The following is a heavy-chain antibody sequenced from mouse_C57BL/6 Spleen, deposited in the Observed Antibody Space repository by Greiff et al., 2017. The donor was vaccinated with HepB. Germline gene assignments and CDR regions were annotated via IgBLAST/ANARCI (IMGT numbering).Heavy chain of an antibody. CDR2: IYPGDGDT. D-gene: IGHD1-1*01. J-gene: IGHJ3*01. Sequence: QVQLQQSGPELVKPGASVKISCKASGYAFSSSWMNWVKQRPGKGLEWIGRIYPGDGDTNYNGKFKGKATLTADKSSSTAYMQLSSLTSEDSAVYFCARDPVHFAYWGQGTLVTVSA. CDR3: ARDPVHFAY. V-gene: IGHV1-82*01. CDR1: GYAFSSSW.